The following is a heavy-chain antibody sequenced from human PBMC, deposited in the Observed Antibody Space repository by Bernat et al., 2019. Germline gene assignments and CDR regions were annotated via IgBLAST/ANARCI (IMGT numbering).Heavy chain of an antibody. CDR3: ARTRTTVTPTRGYYYYMDV. D-gene: IGHD4-17*01. CDR1: GGSISDNW. Sequence: QVQLQESGPGLVKPSGTLSLTCAVSGGSISDNWWSWVRQSPDQGLEWIGEINHSGSTNYNPSLKSRVTISVDTSKNQFSLKLSSVTAADTAVYYCARTRTTVTPTRGYYYYMDVWGKGTTVTVSS. CDR2: INHSGST. V-gene: IGHV4-4*02. J-gene: IGHJ6*03.